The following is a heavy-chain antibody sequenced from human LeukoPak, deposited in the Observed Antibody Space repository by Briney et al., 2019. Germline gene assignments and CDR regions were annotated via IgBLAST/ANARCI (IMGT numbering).Heavy chain of an antibody. CDR1: GFTFSSYS. V-gene: IGHV3-21*01. J-gene: IGHJ4*02. CDR3: ARVPRRRCSSTSCPVDDY. D-gene: IGHD2-2*01. Sequence: GSLRLSCAASGFTFSSYSMNWVRQAPGKGLEWVSSISSSSYIYYADSVKGRFTISRDNAKNSLYLQMNSLRAEDTAVYYCARVPRRRCSSTSCPVDDYWGQGTLVTVSS. CDR2: ISSSSYI.